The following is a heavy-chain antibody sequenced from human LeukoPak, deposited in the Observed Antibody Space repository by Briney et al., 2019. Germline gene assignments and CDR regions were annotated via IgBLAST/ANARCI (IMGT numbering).Heavy chain of an antibody. CDR3: ASDFWSGYYTPMGVNY. CDR1: GFTFSSYW. Sequence: GGSLRLSCAASGFTFSSYWMHWVRQAPGKGLVWVSRINSDGSSTSYADSVKGRFTISRDNAKNTLYLQMNSLRAEDTAVYYCASDFWSGYYTPMGVNYWGQGTLVTVSS. D-gene: IGHD3-3*01. CDR2: INSDGSST. V-gene: IGHV3-74*01. J-gene: IGHJ4*02.